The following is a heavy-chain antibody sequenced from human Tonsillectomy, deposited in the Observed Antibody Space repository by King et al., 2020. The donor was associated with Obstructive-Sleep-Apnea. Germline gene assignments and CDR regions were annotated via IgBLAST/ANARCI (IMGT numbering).Heavy chain of an antibody. V-gene: IGHV1-2*02. CDR1: GYTFTGYY. J-gene: IGHJ3*02. CDR3: ARPYYDILTGYYPGRDAFDI. CDR2: INPNSGGT. D-gene: IGHD3-9*01. Sequence: QLVQSGAEVKKPGASVKVSCKASGYTFTGYYMHWVRQAPGQGLEWMGWINPNSGGTKYAQKVQGRVTMTRDTSISTAYLELGRLRSDDTAVDYCARPYYDILTGYYPGRDAFDIWGQGTMVTVSS.